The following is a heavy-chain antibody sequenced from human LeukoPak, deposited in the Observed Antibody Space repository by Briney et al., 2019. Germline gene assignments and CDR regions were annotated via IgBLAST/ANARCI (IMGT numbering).Heavy chain of an antibody. CDR3: AKGIGYGGMDV. J-gene: IGHJ6*02. Sequence: GGSLRLSCAASGFTFSGYGMHWVRQAPGKGLEWVAVISYDGHNEYYADSVKGRFPISRDSSKNTVLLQMNSLRVEDTAVYYCAKGIGYGGMDVWGQGTTLIVSS. CDR2: ISYDGHNE. V-gene: IGHV3-30*18. CDR1: GFTFSGYG. D-gene: IGHD5-12*01.